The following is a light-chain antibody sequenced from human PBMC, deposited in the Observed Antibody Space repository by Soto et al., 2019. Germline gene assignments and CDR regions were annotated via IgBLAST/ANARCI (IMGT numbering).Light chain of an antibody. J-gene: IGKJ5*01. CDR3: QQYTGPPVT. Sequence: DILLTQSPGTLSLSPGERATLSCRASQSLRGNYLAWFQQKAGQPPRLVIYGASSRATGIPDRFSGSGSGTDFTLTISRLEPEDFAVYYCQQYTGPPVTFGHGTRLDIK. V-gene: IGKV3-20*01. CDR1: QSLRGNY. CDR2: GAS.